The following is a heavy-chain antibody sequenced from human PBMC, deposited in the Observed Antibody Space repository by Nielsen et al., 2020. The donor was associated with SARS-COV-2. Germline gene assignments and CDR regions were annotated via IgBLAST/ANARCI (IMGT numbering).Heavy chain of an antibody. CDR3: ARVAGGYYSPFDY. CDR2: ISYDGSNE. Sequence: GESLKISCAASGFIFSNYAMHWVRQAPGKGLEWMTIISYDGSNEHYADSVRGRFTISRDNSKNTLYLQMNSLRAEDTAVYYCARVAGGYYSPFDYWGQGTLVTVSS. CDR1: GFIFSNYA. J-gene: IGHJ4*02. V-gene: IGHV3-30-3*01. D-gene: IGHD3-22*01.